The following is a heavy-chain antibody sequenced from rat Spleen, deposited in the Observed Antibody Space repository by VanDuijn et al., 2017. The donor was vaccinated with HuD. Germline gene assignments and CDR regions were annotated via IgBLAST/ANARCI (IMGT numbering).Heavy chain of an antibody. V-gene: IGHV5-29*01. J-gene: IGHJ2*01. CDR2: ISYDGITT. Sequence: EVQLVESDGGLVQPGRSLKLSCAASGFTLSDHFMAWVRQAPTKGLEWVATISYDGITTYYRDSVRGRFTISSDNAKTTLYLQMNSLRSEDTATYYCSTEQPHYWGQGVMVTVSS. D-gene: IGHD1-10*01. CDR1: GFTLSDHF. CDR3: STEQPHY.